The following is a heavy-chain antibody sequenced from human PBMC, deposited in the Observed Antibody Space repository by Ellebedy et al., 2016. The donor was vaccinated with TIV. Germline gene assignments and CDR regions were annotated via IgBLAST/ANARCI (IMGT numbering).Heavy chain of an antibody. D-gene: IGHD2-2*02. CDR3: ARQEPLRYCSSTSCYTADY. CDR1: GSSFTSYW. V-gene: IGHV5-10-1*01. Sequence: AESLKISXKGSGSSFTSYWISWVRQMPGKGLEWMGRIDPSDSYTNYSPSFQGHVTISADKSISTAYLQWSSLKASDTAMYYCARQEPLRYCSSTSCYTADYWGQGTLVTVSS. J-gene: IGHJ4*02. CDR2: IDPSDSYT.